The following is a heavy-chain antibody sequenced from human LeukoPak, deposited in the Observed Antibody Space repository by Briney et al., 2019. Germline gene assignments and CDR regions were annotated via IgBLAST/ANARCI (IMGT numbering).Heavy chain of an antibody. Sequence: SVKVSCKASGGTFSSCAISWVRQAPEQGLECMGGIIPIFGTANYAQKFQGRVTITTDESTSTAYMELSSLRSEDTAVYYCARGGDILTGYYHVKYYYYMDVWGKGTTVTVSS. CDR1: GGTFSSCA. CDR3: ARGGDILTGYYHVKYYYYMDV. V-gene: IGHV1-69*05. CDR2: IIPIFGTA. J-gene: IGHJ6*03. D-gene: IGHD3-9*01.